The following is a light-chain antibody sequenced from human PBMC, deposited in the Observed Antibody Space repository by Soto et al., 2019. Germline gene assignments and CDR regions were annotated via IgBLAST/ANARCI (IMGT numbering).Light chain of an antibody. Sequence: EIVLTQSPGTLSLSPGERATLSCRASQSVNSNYLAWYRQKPGQAPRLLIYDASSRATGTPDRFSGSGSGSDFTLTISRLEPEDFAVYYCQHYGTSPPYTFGQGTKLEI. CDR3: QHYGTSPPYT. CDR1: QSVNSNY. V-gene: IGKV3-20*01. J-gene: IGKJ2*01. CDR2: DAS.